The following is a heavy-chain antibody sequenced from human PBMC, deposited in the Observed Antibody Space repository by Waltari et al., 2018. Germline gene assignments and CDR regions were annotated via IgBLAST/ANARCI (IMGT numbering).Heavy chain of an antibody. D-gene: IGHD3-22*01. CDR3: ARRIARITMIVVVIAGRCDP. Sequence: QVQLQQWGAGLLKPSETLSLTCAVYGGSFSGYYWRWIRQPPGKGLAWIGEINHSGSTNYNPYHKSRVTIAVDTAKNQFSLKLSSVTAADTAVYYCARRIARITMIVVVIAGRCDPWGQGTLVTVSS. V-gene: IGHV4-34*01. CDR2: INHSGST. J-gene: IGHJ5*02. CDR1: GGSFSGYY.